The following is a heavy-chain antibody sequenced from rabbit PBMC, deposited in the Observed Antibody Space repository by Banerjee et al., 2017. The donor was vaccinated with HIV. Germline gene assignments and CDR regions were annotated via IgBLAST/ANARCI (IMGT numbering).Heavy chain of an antibody. V-gene: IGHV1S40*01. CDR2: IGAGSSGGT. J-gene: IGHJ4*01. CDR3: ARSADAGCAYAL. CDR1: GFDLSSSYW. Sequence: QSLEESGGDLVKPGASLTLTCKASGFDLSSSYWMCWVRQAAGKGLEWIACIGAGSSGGTWYASWAKGRFTISKPSSTTVTLQMTSLTAADTATYFCARSADAGCAYALWGQGTLVTVS. D-gene: IGHD6-1*01.